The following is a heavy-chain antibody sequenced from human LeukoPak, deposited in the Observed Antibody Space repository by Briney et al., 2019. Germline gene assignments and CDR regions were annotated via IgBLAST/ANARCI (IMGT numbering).Heavy chain of an antibody. V-gene: IGHV3-23*01. Sequence: GGSLRLSCAASGFTFSSYAMSWVRQAPGKGLEWVSAISGSGGSTYYADSVKGRFTISRDNSKNTLYLQMNSLRAEDTAVYYCAKADYSSSWFNWFDPWGQGTLVTVSS. J-gene: IGHJ5*02. CDR3: AKADYSSSWFNWFDP. CDR1: GFTFSSYA. CDR2: ISGSGGST. D-gene: IGHD6-13*01.